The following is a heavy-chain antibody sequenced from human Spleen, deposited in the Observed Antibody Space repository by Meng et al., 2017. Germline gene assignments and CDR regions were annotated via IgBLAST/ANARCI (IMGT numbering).Heavy chain of an antibody. D-gene: IGHD4-17*01. V-gene: IGHV3-30-3*01. CDR3: ATGGAYYFDY. CDR1: GFTFSSCA. J-gene: IGHJ4*02. CDR2: ISPDGTRA. Sequence: QVQLVESGGGVVQPGRSLRLSCAASGFTFSSCAMHWVRQAPGEGMECVAVISPDGTRAYYADSVNGRFTISRDNSKSTFFLQMNSLRSDDTAVYYCATGGAYYFDYWGQGALVTVSS.